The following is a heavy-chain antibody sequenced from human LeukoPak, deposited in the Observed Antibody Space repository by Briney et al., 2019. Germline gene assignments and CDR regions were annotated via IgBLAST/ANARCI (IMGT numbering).Heavy chain of an antibody. CDR3: ARDIAGATEVDV. V-gene: IGHV3-66*01. CDR2: IYSGGST. D-gene: IGHD1-26*01. CDR1: GFTVSSNY. J-gene: IGHJ6*04. Sequence: GGSLRLSCAASGFTVSSNYMSWVRQAPGKGLEWVSVIYSGGSTYYADSVKGRFTISRDNSKNTLYLQMNSLRAEDTAVYYCARDIAGATEVDVWGKGTTVTISS.